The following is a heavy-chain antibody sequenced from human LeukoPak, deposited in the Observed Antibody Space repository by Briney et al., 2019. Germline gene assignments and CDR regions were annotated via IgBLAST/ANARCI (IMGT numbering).Heavy chain of an antibody. D-gene: IGHD4-17*01. Sequence: ASVKVFWKASGYTFTGYYMHWVRQAPGQGLEWMGWINPNSGGTNYAQKFQGRVTMTRDTSISTAYMVLSRLRSDDTAVYYCARVFSYGDYDMGGYSFDYWGQGTLVTVSS. J-gene: IGHJ4*02. V-gene: IGHV1-2*02. CDR3: ARVFSYGDYDMGGYSFDY. CDR1: GYTFTGYY. CDR2: INPNSGGT.